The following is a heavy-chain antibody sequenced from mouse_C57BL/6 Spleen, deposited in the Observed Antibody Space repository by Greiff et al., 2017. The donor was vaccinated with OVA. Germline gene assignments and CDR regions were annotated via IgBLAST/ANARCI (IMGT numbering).Heavy chain of an antibody. D-gene: IGHD2-5*01. Sequence: EVKLVESGGVLVKPGGSLKLSCAASGFTFSDYGMHWVRQAPEQGLEWVAYISRGSSTICYADTVKGRFTMSRDNAENTVYLQISSLRYEDTAMYYCARRSNYPFFDYWGQGTTLTVSS. CDR3: ARRSNYPFFDY. J-gene: IGHJ2*01. V-gene: IGHV5-17*01. CDR1: GFTFSDYG. CDR2: ISRGSSTI.